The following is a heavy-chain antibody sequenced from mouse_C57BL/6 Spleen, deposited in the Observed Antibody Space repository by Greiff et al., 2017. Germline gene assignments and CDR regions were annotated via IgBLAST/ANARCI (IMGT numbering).Heavy chain of an antibody. CDR2: IDPSDSYT. V-gene: IGHV1-59*01. CDR1: GYTFTSYW. CDR3: ARDYGSRGGYFDV. D-gene: IGHD1-1*01. J-gene: IGHJ1*03. Sequence: VQLQQPGAELVRPGTSVKLSCKASGYTFTSYWMHWVKQRPGQGLEWIGVIDPSDSYTNYNQKFKGKATLTVDTSSSTAYMQLSSLTSEDSAVYYCARDYGSRGGYFDVWGTGTTVTVSS.